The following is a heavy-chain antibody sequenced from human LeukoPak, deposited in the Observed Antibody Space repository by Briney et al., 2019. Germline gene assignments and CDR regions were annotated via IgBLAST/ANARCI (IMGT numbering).Heavy chain of an antibody. CDR2: INHSGST. V-gene: IGHV4-34*01. D-gene: IGHD6-6*01. J-gene: IGHJ4*02. Sequence: SEILSLTCAVYGGSFSGYYWSWIRQPPGKGLEWIGEINHSGSTNYNPSLKSRVTISVDTSKNQFSLKLSSVTAADTAVYYCARGRRSRGAARLYYFDYWGQGTLVTVSS. CDR1: GGSFSGYY. CDR3: ARGRRSRGAARLYYFDY.